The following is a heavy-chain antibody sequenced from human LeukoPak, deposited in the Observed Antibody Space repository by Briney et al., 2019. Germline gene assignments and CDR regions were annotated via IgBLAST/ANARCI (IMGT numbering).Heavy chain of an antibody. V-gene: IGHV3-30*04. Sequence: PGGSLRLSCAASGFTFSSYAMHWVRQAPGKGLEWVAVISYDGSNKYYADSVKGRFTISRDNSKNTLYLQMNSLRAEDTAVYYCARDGIWYDRIGYFDYWGQGTLVTVSS. D-gene: IGHD1-1*01. CDR1: GFTFSSYA. CDR2: ISYDGSNK. CDR3: ARDGIWYDRIGYFDY. J-gene: IGHJ4*02.